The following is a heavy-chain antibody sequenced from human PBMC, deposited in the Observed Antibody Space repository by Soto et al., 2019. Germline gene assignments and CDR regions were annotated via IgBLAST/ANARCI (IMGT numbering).Heavy chain of an antibody. CDR2: IYHSGTT. V-gene: IGHV4-30-2*01. J-gene: IGHJ5*02. CDR1: GGVISSGGYS. CDR3: ARGRQLNCFDP. Sequence: SETLSLTCTVSGGVISSGGYSYTWIRQAPGQGLEWIGYIYHSGTTFYNPSLKSRVTISVHTSKNQFSLNLNSVTAADTAVYYCARGRQLNCFDPWGQGIMVNVS.